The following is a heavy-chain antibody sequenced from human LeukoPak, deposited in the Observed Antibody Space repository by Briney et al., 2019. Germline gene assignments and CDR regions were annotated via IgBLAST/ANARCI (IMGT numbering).Heavy chain of an antibody. CDR1: GFTFSSYA. J-gene: IGHJ4*02. CDR2: ISGSGGST. CDR3: AKVSNYDYVWGSYRSVFDY. V-gene: IGHV3-23*01. D-gene: IGHD3-16*02. Sequence: GGSLRPSCAASGFTFSSYAMSWVRQAPGKGLEWVSAISGSGGSTYYADSVKGRFTISRDNSKNTLYLQMNSLRAEDTAVYYCAKVSNYDYVWGSYRSVFDYWGQGTLVTVSS.